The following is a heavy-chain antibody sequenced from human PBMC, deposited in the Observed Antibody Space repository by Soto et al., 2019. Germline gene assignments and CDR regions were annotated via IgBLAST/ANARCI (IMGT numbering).Heavy chain of an antibody. D-gene: IGHD5-12*01. Sequence: GGSLRLSCEVSGFTFSSYGMTWVRQAPGKGLEWVAAISPFGDETHYIDSVKGRFSISRDNPNNILYLDMNSLRAEDTALYFCARNYPPQQWLLPTYCDSWGQGSLVTVSS. CDR3: ARNYPPQQWLLPTYCDS. CDR1: GFTFSSYG. J-gene: IGHJ4*02. CDR2: ISPFGDET. V-gene: IGHV3-23*01.